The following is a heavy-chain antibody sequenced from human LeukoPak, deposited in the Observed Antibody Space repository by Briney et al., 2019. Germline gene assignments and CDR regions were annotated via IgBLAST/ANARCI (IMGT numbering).Heavy chain of an antibody. CDR3: ARVGGDYYDSSGFDY. D-gene: IGHD3-22*01. J-gene: IGHJ4*02. V-gene: IGHV1-69*04. CDR2: IIPILGIA. CDR1: GGTFSSYA. Sequence: ASVKVSCKASGGTFSSYAISWVRQAPGQGLEWMGRIIPILGIANYAQKFQGRVTITADKSTSTAYMELSSLRSKDTAVYYCARVGGDYYDSSGFDYWGQGTLVTVSS.